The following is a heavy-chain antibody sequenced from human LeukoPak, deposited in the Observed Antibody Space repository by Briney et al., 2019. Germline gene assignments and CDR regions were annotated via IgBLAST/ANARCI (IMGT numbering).Heavy chain of an antibody. CDR2: ISSSSSYI. CDR3: ARDGYCSSTSCYVYYYYYMDV. D-gene: IGHD2-2*03. V-gene: IGHV3-21*01. Sequence: PGGSLRLSCAASGFTFSSYSMNWVRQAPGEGLEWVSSISSSSSYIYYADSVKGRFTISRDNAKNSLYLQMNSLRAEDTAVYYCARDGYCSSTSCYVYYYYYMDVWGKGTTVTVSS. CDR1: GFTFSSYS. J-gene: IGHJ6*03.